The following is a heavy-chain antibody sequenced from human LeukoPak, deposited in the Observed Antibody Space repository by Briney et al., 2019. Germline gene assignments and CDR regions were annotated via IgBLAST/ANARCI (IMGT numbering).Heavy chain of an antibody. D-gene: IGHD3-10*01. J-gene: IGHJ5*02. Sequence: GGSLRPSCEASGFTFSTYETSWVRQAPGKGLEWISYISSSSVLIYYADSVKGRFTISRDNAKNSLFLQMNSLRADDTAVYYCARGTSGTYYNILSNWLDPWGQGTLVTVSS. CDR1: GFTFSTYE. V-gene: IGHV3-48*03. CDR2: ISSSSVLI. CDR3: ARGTSGTYYNILSNWLDP.